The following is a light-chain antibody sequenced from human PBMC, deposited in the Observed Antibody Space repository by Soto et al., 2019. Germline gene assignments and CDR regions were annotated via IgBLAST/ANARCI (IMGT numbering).Light chain of an antibody. CDR1: SSNIGNND. J-gene: IGLJ2*01. V-gene: IGLV1-51*01. Sequence: QSVLTQPPSLSAAPGQKVTISCSGSSSNIGNNDVSWYQQLPGTAPKLIIYDSNKRPSGIPDRFPGSKSGTSATLGITGLQTGDEADYYRGTWDNSLSAGVFGGGTQHTVL. CDR3: GTWDNSLSAGV. CDR2: DSN.